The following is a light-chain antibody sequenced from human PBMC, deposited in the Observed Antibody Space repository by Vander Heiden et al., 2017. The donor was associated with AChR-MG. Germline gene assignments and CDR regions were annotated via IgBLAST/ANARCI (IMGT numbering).Light chain of an antibody. CDR2: GNS. CDR1: SSNIGAGYD. V-gene: IGLV1-40*01. CDR3: QSYDSSLSGSV. J-gene: IGLJ3*02. Sequence: QSVLTPPPSVSGAARQRVTLSCTGSSSNIGAGYDVHWYQQLPGTAPKLLSYGNSNRPSGVPDRFSGSKSGTSASLAITGLQAEDEADYYCQSYDSSLSGSVFGGGTKLTVL.